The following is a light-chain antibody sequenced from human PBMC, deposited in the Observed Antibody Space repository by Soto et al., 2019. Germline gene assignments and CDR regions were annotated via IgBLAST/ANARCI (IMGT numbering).Light chain of an antibody. CDR1: QSVSSS. J-gene: IGKJ1*01. Sequence: EIVLTQSPGTLSLSPGERATLSCRASQSVSSSLAWYQQKPGRSPRLLIYGASTRAIGIPARFSGSGSGTEFTLTISSLQSEDFAVYYCQQYGTSRQTFGQGTKVDIK. V-gene: IGKV3-20*01. CDR3: QQYGTSRQT. CDR2: GAS.